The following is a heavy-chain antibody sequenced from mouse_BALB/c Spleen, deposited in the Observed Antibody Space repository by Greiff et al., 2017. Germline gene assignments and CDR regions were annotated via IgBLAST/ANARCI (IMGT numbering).Heavy chain of an antibody. Sequence: EVNVVESGGGLVKPGGSLKLSCAASGFTFSSYTMSWVRQTPEKRLEWVATISSGGSYTYYPDSVKGRFTISRDNAKNTLYLQMSSLKSEDTAMYYCTRDEDYYGSTPFAYWGQGTLVTVSA. CDR2: ISSGGSYT. CDR3: TRDEDYYGSTPFAY. D-gene: IGHD1-1*01. J-gene: IGHJ3*01. V-gene: IGHV5-6-4*01. CDR1: GFTFSSYT.